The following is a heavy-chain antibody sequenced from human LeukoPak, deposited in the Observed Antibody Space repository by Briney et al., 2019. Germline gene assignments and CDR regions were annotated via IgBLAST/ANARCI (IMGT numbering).Heavy chain of an antibody. CDR2: MYYSGST. CDR1: GDSISSRTYN. Sequence: SETLSLTCTVSGDSISSRTYNWGWIRQPPGKGLEWIGSMYYSGSTYYNPSLKSRVTISVDTSKNQFSLKLSSVTAADTAVYYCARLPFDIVVVPAVLWRMDVWGQGTTVTVSS. D-gene: IGHD2-2*01. J-gene: IGHJ6*02. V-gene: IGHV4-39*07. CDR3: ARLPFDIVVVPAVLWRMDV.